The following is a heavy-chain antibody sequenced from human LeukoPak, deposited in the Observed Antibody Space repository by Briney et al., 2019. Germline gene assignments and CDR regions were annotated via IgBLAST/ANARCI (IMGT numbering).Heavy chain of an antibody. CDR3: TTGIAVAGTDFDY. CDR2: IKSKTDGGTT. V-gene: IGHV3-15*01. J-gene: IGHJ4*02. Sequence: GGSLRLSCAASGFTFSNAWMSWVRQAPGKGLEWVGRIKSKTDGGTTDYAAPVKGRFTTSRDDSKNTLYLQMNSLKTEDTAVYYCTTGIAVAGTDFDYWGQGTLVTVSS. CDR1: GFTFSNAW. D-gene: IGHD6-19*01.